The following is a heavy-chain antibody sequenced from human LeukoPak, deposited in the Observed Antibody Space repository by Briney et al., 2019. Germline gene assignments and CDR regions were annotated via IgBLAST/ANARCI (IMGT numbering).Heavy chain of an antibody. D-gene: IGHD6-19*01. Sequence: GGSLRLSCAASGFTLSSYAMSWVRQAPGKGLEWVSYISSSGSTIYYADSVKGRFTISRDNAKNSLYLQMNSLRAEDTAVYYCAREVAVADFDYWGQGTLVTVSS. CDR3: AREVAVADFDY. CDR2: ISSSGSTI. V-gene: IGHV3-48*03. CDR1: GFTLSSYA. J-gene: IGHJ4*02.